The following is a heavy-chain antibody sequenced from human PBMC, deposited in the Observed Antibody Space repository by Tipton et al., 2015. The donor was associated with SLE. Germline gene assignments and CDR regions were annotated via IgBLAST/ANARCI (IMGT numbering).Heavy chain of an antibody. J-gene: IGHJ4*02. Sequence: TLSLTCTVSGGSISSHYWSWIRQPPGKGLEWIGYIYTSGSTNYNPSLKSRVTISVDTSKNQFSLKLSSVTAADTAVYYCAAAAGRAGAYWGQGTLVTVSS. CDR3: AAAAGRAGAY. CDR1: GGSISSHY. V-gene: IGHV4-4*09. CDR2: IYTSGST. D-gene: IGHD6-13*01.